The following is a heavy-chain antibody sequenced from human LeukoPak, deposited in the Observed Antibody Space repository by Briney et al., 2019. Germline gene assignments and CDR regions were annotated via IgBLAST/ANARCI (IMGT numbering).Heavy chain of an antibody. D-gene: IGHD3-10*01. Sequence: GASVKVSCKASGYTFTSYDINWVRQATGQGLEWMGWMNPNSGNTGYAQKFQGRVTMTRNTSISTAYMELSSLRSEDTAVYYCARVETYYYGSGSDYYYYGMDVWGQGTTVTVSS. J-gene: IGHJ6*02. CDR3: ARVETYYYGSGSDYYYYGMDV. CDR1: GYTFTSYD. V-gene: IGHV1-8*01. CDR2: MNPNSGNT.